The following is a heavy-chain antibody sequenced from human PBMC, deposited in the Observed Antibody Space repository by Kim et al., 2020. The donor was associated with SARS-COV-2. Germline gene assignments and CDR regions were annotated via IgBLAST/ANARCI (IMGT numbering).Heavy chain of an antibody. CDR1: GGSFSGYY. V-gene: IGHV4-34*01. D-gene: IGHD2-15*01. Sequence: SETLSLTCAVYGGSFSGYYWSWIRQPPGKGLEWIGEINHSGSTNYNPSLKSRVTISVDTSKNQFSLKLSSVTAADTAVYYCARAVRYCSGGSCYGLSSY. CDR2: INHSGST. CDR3: ARAVRYCSGGSCYGLSSY. J-gene: IGHJ4*03.